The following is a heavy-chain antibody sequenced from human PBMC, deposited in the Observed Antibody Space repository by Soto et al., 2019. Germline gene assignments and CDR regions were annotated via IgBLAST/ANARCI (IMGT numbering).Heavy chain of an antibody. J-gene: IGHJ6*02. Sequence: QVQLVESGGGVVQPGRAVRLSCAASGFSFNTSGMHWVRQAPGKGLEWVAVIAFDGSQEFYGDSVRGRFTISRDNSKNTLFLQMKRLTPEDTAVYYCATKVRVTNYLYYGMDVWGQGTTVTVSS. D-gene: IGHD2-21*02. V-gene: IGHV3-30*03. CDR1: GFSFNTSG. CDR2: IAFDGSQE. CDR3: ATKVRVTNYLYYGMDV.